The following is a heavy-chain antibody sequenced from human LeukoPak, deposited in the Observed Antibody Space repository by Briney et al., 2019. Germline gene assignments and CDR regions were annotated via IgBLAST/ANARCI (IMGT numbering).Heavy chain of an antibody. D-gene: IGHD3-10*01. Sequence: PGGSLRLSCAASGFTFSSYSMNWVRQAPGKGLEWVSSISSSSSYIYYADSVKGRFTISRDNAKNSLYLQINSLRAEDTAVYYCARLRYGSGSSDAFDIWGQGTMVTVSS. J-gene: IGHJ3*02. CDR1: GFTFSSYS. V-gene: IGHV3-21*01. CDR2: ISSSSSYI. CDR3: ARLRYGSGSSDAFDI.